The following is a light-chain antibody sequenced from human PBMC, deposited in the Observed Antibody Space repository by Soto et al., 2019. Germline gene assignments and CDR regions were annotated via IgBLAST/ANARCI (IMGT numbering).Light chain of an antibody. Sequence: QSALTQPPSASGSPGQSVTISCTGTSSDVGGYNYVSWYHQHPGNAPKLMIYEVSKRPSGVPDRFSGSKSGNPASLTVSGLQAEDEADYYCGSYEGSNNFVVFGGGTKLTVL. CDR3: GSYEGSNNFVV. V-gene: IGLV2-8*01. CDR2: EVS. J-gene: IGLJ2*01. CDR1: SSDVGGYNY.